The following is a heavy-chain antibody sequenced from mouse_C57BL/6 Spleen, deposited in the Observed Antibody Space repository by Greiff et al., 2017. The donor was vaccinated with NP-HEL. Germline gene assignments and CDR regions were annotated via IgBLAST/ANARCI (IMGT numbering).Heavy chain of an antibody. CDR2: INPNNGGT. CDR3: ARSAYDGYYFDY. CDR1: GYTFTDYN. Sequence: EVKLMESGPELVKPGASVKIPCKASGYTFTDYNMDWVKQSHGKSLEWIGDINPNNGGTIYNQKFKGKATLTVDKSSSTAYMELRSLTSEDTAVYYCARSAYDGYYFDYWGQGTTLTVSS. D-gene: IGHD2-3*01. V-gene: IGHV1-18*01. J-gene: IGHJ2*01.